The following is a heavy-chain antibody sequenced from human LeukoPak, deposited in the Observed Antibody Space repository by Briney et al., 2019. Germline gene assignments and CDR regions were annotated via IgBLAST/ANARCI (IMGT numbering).Heavy chain of an antibody. Sequence: PSETLSLTCSVSGDSIGSSAYYWGWIRQSPGKGLEWLGSIYHSGSTYDNPSPKSRVTISVDTSKNQFSLKLDSVTAADTAVHSCARLNPANHCFDPWGQGTLVTVSS. J-gene: IGHJ5*02. CDR1: GDSIGSSAYY. CDR3: ARLNPANHCFDP. V-gene: IGHV4-39*01. CDR2: IYHSGST. D-gene: IGHD2-2*01.